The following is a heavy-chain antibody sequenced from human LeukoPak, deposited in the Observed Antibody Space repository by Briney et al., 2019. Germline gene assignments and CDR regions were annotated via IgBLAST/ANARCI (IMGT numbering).Heavy chain of an antibody. Sequence: SETLSLTCTVSGGSISSYYWSWIRQPPGKGLEWIGYIYYSGSTNYNPSLKSRVTMSVDTSKNQFSLKLSSVTAADTAVYYCARDRYYYDSSGGWFDPWGQGTLVTVSS. CDR2: IYYSGST. V-gene: IGHV4-59*12. J-gene: IGHJ5*02. D-gene: IGHD3-22*01. CDR1: GGSISSYY. CDR3: ARDRYYYDSSGGWFDP.